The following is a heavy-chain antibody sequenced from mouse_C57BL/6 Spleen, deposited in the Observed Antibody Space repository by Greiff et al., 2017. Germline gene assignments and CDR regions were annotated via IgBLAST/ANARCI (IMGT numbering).Heavy chain of an antibody. CDR3: ARGGYDGLDY. V-gene: IGHV1-64*01. CDR1: GYTFTSYW. D-gene: IGHD2-2*01. J-gene: IGHJ4*01. Sequence: QVQLQQPGADLVKPGASLKFSCTASGYTFTSYWMHWVQQRPGQGLEWIGMIHPNSGSTNYNEKFKSKATLTVDKSSLTAYMQLSSLTSEDSAVYYCARGGYDGLDYWGQGTSVTVSS. CDR2: IHPNSGST.